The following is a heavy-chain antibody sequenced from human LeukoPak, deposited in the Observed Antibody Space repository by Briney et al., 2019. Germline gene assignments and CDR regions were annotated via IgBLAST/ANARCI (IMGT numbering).Heavy chain of an antibody. Sequence: SETLSLTCTVSGGSISSGDYYWSWIRQPPGKGLEWIGCIYYSGSTYYNPSLKSRVTISVDTSKNQFSLKLSSVTAADTAVYYCARANWGFNGYYFDYWGQGTLVTVSS. D-gene: IGHD7-27*01. V-gene: IGHV4-30-4*01. CDR2: IYYSGST. CDR1: GGSISSGDYY. CDR3: ARANWGFNGYYFDY. J-gene: IGHJ4*02.